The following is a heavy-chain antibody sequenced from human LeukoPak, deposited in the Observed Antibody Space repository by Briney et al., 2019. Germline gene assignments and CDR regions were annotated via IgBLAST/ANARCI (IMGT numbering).Heavy chain of an antibody. CDR3: ARHETGYYSIDWFDP. CDR1: GGSISSSSYY. V-gene: IGHV4-39*01. J-gene: IGHJ5*02. D-gene: IGHD3-9*01. CDR2: IYYSGST. Sequence: PSETLSLTCTVSGGSISSSSYYWGWIRQPPGKGLEWIGSIYYSGSTYYNPSLKSRVTISVDTSKNQFSLKLSSVTAADTAVYYCARHETGYYSIDWFDPWGQGTLVTVSS.